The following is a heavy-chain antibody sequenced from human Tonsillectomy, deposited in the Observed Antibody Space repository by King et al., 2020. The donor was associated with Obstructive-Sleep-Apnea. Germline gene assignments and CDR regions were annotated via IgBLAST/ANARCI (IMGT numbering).Heavy chain of an antibody. CDR1: GGSISSGSSY. CDR2: IYYSGST. V-gene: IGHV4-39*07. J-gene: IGHJ4*02. D-gene: IGHD3-16*02. CDR3: GRAPQVLRLGELSRTFYFDY. Sequence: QLQESGPGLVKPSETLSLTCTVSGGSISSGSSYWGWIRQPPGKGLEWIGSIYYSGSTYYNPSLKRQVTISVDTSKNQFSLKLNSVTAADTAVYYFGRAPQVLRLGELSRTFYFDYWGQGTLVTVSS.